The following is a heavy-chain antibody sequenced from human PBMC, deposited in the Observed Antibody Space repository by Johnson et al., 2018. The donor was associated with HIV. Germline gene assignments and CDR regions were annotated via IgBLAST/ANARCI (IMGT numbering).Heavy chain of an antibody. CDR1: GFTFDDYG. D-gene: IGHD5-24*01. CDR3: ANGEMATIKAFYAFDI. CDR2: INWNGGST. V-gene: IGHV3-20*04. J-gene: IGHJ3*02. Sequence: VQLVESGGGVVRPGGSLRLSCAASGFTFDDYGMSWVRQAPGKGLEWVSGINWNGGSTSYAGSVKGPFTISRDNAKNSLYLQMNSLRAEDTAVYYCANGEMATIKAFYAFDIWGQGTMVTVSS.